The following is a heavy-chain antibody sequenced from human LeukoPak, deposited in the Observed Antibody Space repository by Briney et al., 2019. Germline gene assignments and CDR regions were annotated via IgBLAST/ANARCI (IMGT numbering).Heavy chain of an antibody. CDR3: TREGITATADF. CDR2: IKQDGSEK. D-gene: IGHD6-13*01. Sequence: GGSLRLSCAASGFTFRDYGMNWVRQAPGKGLEWVANIKQDGSEKNYVDSVKGRFTISRDNAKNSLYLQLNSLRAEDTAVYYCTREGITATADFWGRGTLVTVSS. V-gene: IGHV3-7*01. CDR1: GFTFRDYG. J-gene: IGHJ4*02.